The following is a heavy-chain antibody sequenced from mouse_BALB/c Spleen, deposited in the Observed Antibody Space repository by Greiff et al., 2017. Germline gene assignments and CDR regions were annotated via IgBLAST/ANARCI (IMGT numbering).Heavy chain of an antibody. J-gene: IGHJ1*01. CDR3: ARGGNYYGSSSHWYFDV. Sequence: VQLKESGGGLVKPGGSLKLSCAASGFTFSSYAMSWVRQTPEKRLEWVASISSGGSTYYPDSVKGRFTISRDNARNILYLQMSSLRSEDTAMYYCARGGNYYGSSSHWYFDVWGAGTTVTVSS. V-gene: IGHV5-6-5*01. CDR2: ISSGGST. D-gene: IGHD1-1*01. CDR1: GFTFSSYA.